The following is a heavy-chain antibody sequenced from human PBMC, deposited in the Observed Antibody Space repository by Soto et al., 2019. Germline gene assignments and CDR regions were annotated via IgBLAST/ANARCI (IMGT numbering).Heavy chain of an antibody. V-gene: IGHV3-53*01. D-gene: IGHD5-18*01. J-gene: IGHJ3*01. Sequence: EVQLVESGGGLIQPGGSLRLSCAASAFTVSLNYMSWVRQAPGKGLEWVSLISSGGGTYYADSVKGRFTISRDNSKNTLYLQMNSLRAEDTAVYYCARQLWSHDAFDVWGQGTKVTVSS. CDR3: ARQLWSHDAFDV. CDR1: AFTVSLNY. CDR2: ISSGGGT.